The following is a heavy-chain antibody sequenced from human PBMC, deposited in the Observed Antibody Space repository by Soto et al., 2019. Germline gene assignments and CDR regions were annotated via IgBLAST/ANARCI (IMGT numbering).Heavy chain of an antibody. V-gene: IGHV1-69*13. CDR3: ARVNDSSGYYYTFDY. Sequence: SVKVSCKASGGTFSSYAISWVRQAPGQGLEWMGGIIPIFGTANYAQKFQGRVTITAXXXXSXXXMXLXXLRXEXTAVYYCARVNDSSGYYYTFDYWGQGTLVTVSS. J-gene: IGHJ4*02. CDR1: GGTFSSYA. CDR2: IIPIFGTA. D-gene: IGHD3-22*01.